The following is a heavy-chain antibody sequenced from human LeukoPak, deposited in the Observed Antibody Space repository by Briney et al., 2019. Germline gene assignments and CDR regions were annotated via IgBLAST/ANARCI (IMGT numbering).Heavy chain of an antibody. D-gene: IGHD3-3*01. V-gene: IGHV1-8*03. Sequence: ASVKVSCKASGYTFSSYDINWVRQATGQGLEWMGWMNPKSGNTGYAQKFQGRVTITRNTSISTAYMELSSLRSEDTAVYYCATPGPLRFLEWLLPFDYWGQGTLVTVSS. CDR3: ATPGPLRFLEWLLPFDY. CDR2: MNPKSGNT. J-gene: IGHJ4*02. CDR1: GYTFSSYD.